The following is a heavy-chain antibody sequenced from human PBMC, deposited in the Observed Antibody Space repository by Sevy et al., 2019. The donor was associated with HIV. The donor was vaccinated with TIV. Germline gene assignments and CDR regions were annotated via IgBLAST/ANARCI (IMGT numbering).Heavy chain of an antibody. CDR3: VAANSWEDY. V-gene: IGHV3-74*01. CDR2: VNSDGSST. Sequence: GESLKISCEGSGYTFSNYWMHWVRQAPGKGLEWVSRVNSDGSSTTNADSVKGRFTISRDNAENTMSLQMNSLRAEDTALYYCVAANSWEDYWGQGTLVTVSS. CDR1: GYTFSNYW. J-gene: IGHJ4*02. D-gene: IGHD6-13*01.